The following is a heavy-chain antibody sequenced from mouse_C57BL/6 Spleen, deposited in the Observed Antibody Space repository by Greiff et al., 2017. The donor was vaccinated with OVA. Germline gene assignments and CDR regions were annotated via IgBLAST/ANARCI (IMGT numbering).Heavy chain of an antibody. D-gene: IGHD1-1*01. V-gene: IGHV1-55*01. J-gene: IGHJ4*01. CDR3: ARVPFTTVVEEYYAMDY. CDR2: ICPGSGST. Sequence: VQLQPPGAELVKPGASVKMSCKASGYTFPSYWITWVQQRPGQGLEWIGDICPGSGSTKYNEKFKSKATLTVDTSSRTAYMQLSSLTSEDSAVYYCARVPFTTVVEEYYAMDYWGQGTSVTVSS. CDR1: GYTFPSYW.